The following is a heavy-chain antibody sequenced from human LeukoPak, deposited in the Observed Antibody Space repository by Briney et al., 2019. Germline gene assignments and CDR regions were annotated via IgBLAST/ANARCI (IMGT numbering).Heavy chain of an antibody. D-gene: IGHD1-1*01. Sequence: GWSLTVSYLVCGCRLRDYYMSWVRQAPGKGIEWLSYISRSGDSIYYADSVKGQGRFTISRDNATNPLYIQIDSLRADDTAVYFCARNHPSRNDCWPLFDYLGRGTLVTVSS. CDR3: ARNHPSRNDCWPLFDY. J-gene: IGHJ4*02. V-gene: IGHV3-11*01. CDR1: GCRLRDYY. CDR2: ISRSGDSI.